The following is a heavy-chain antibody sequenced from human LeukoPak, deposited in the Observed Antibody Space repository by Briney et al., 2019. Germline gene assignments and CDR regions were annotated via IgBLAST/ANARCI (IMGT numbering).Heavy chain of an antibody. V-gene: IGHV4-59*01. Sequence: SETLSHTCTVSGGSISSYYWSWIRQPPGKGLEWIGYIYYSGSTNYNPSLKSRVTISVDTSKNQFSLKLSSVTAADTALYYCARGEMGTTRMLNYWGQGTLVTVSS. CDR2: IYYSGST. CDR1: GGSISSYY. D-gene: IGHD5-24*01. J-gene: IGHJ4*02. CDR3: ARGEMGTTRMLNY.